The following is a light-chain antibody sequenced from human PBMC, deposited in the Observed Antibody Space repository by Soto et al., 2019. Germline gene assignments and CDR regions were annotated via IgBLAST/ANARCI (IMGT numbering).Light chain of an antibody. Sequence: DIQMTQSPSSLSASVGDRVTITCRASQGIRHYLAWYQQKPGKVPKLLIYEASNLQSGVPSRFRGGGSGTEFTLTISSLHPEDVATYYCQQVDSYPRTFGQGTKVDIK. CDR1: QGIRHY. V-gene: IGKV1-27*01. CDR2: EAS. J-gene: IGKJ1*01. CDR3: QQVDSYPRT.